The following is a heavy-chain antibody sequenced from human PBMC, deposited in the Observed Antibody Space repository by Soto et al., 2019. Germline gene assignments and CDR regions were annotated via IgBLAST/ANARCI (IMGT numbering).Heavy chain of an antibody. Sequence: MTGAFAGGSISSDYWIWIRQPPGKGLEWIGYIYYSGSTNYNPSLKSRGTISVDTSKNQFSLMLSSVIPSTPALYYCACSVSASEGPYYYYSYLGIGGKGTLLTVYS. V-gene: IGHV4-59*08. CDR1: GGSISSDY. J-gene: IGHJ6*03. CDR3: ACSVSASEGPYYYYSYLGI. D-gene: IGHD6-19*01. CDR2: IYYSGST.